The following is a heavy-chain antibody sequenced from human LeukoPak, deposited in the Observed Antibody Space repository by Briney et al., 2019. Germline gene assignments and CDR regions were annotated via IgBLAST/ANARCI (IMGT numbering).Heavy chain of an antibody. J-gene: IGHJ4*02. Sequence: GGSLRLSCAVSGFTFRSYDMGWVRQAPGKGLEWISSISRSGSHTYYADSVKGRFTISRDNSRNTLHLQMNSLRVDDTATYFCAKVDYYEGSAYHPPFYFDFWGQGTLVTVSS. CDR2: ISRSGSHT. CDR3: AKVDYYEGSAYHPPFYFDF. V-gene: IGHV3-23*01. CDR1: GFTFRSYD. D-gene: IGHD3-22*01.